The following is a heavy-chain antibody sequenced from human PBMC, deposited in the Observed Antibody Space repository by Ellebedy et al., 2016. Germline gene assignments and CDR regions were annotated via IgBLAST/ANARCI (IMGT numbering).Heavy chain of an antibody. J-gene: IGHJ4*02. V-gene: IGHV3-30*12. Sequence: GGSLRLXXAASGFTFSSYGMHWVRQAPGKGLEWVAVRSYDESNEYYADSVKGRFTISRDNSKNTLYLQMNSLRAEDTAVYYCAREVSSGWYYFDNWGQGTLVTVSS. CDR1: GFTFSSYG. CDR3: AREVSSGWYYFDN. CDR2: RSYDESNE. D-gene: IGHD6-19*01.